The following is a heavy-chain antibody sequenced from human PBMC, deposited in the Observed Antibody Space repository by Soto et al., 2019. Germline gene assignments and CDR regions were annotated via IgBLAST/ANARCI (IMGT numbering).Heavy chain of an antibody. V-gene: IGHV1-69*12. CDR2: IIPIFGTA. CDR3: ARGNHRWLQLWYFDL. CDR1: VGTFSSYT. J-gene: IGHJ2*01. Sequence: QVQLVQSGAEVKKPGSSVTVSYKASVGTFSSYTISWVRQAPGQGLEWMGGIIPIFGTANYAQKFQGRVTITADESTSTAYMELSSLRSEDTSVYYCARGNHRWLQLWYFDLWGRGTLVTVSS. D-gene: IGHD5-12*01.